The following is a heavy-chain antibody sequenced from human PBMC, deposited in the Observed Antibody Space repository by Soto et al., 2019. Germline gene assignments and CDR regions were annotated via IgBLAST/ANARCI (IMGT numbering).Heavy chain of an antibody. V-gene: IGHV1-46*01. J-gene: IGHJ4*02. CDR1: GYTITTYY. D-gene: IGHD6-6*01. Sequence: QVQLVQSGAEVKKPGASVKVSCKASGYTITTYYMHWVRQAPGQGLEWMGVINPSRGSTSYSQRLQDRVTMTWDTSTSTVYMELSSLTSEDTAVYYCARVGASSSSDSSFDYWGQGTLVTVSS. CDR3: ARVGASSSSDSSFDY. CDR2: INPSRGST.